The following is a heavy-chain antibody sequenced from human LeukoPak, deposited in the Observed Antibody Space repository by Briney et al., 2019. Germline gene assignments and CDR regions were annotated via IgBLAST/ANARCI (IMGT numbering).Heavy chain of an antibody. D-gene: IGHD5-18*01. CDR2: IIPILGTA. CDR3: ARDFPYRIHSV. CDR1: GYTLTELS. J-gene: IGHJ1*01. V-gene: IGHV1-69*13. Sequence: ASVKVSCKVSGYTLTELSMHWVRQAPGQGLEWMGGIIPILGTANYAQKFQGRVTITADESTSTAYMELSSLRSEDTAVYYCARDFPYRIHSVWGQGTLVTVSS.